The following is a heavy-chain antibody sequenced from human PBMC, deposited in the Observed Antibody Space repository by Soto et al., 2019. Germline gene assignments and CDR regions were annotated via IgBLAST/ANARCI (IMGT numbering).Heavy chain of an antibody. CDR3: ARESIVGATNTFDY. CDR2: IYSGGST. V-gene: IGHV3-66*01. CDR1: GFTASSNY. Sequence: EVQLVESGGGLVRPGESLRPSWAAPGFTASSNYMSWVRQAPGKGLEWVSIIYSGGSTYYADSVKGRFTTSRDNSKNTLYLQMNSLRAEDTAVYYCARESIVGATNTFDYWGQGTLVTVSS. J-gene: IGHJ4*02. D-gene: IGHD1-26*01.